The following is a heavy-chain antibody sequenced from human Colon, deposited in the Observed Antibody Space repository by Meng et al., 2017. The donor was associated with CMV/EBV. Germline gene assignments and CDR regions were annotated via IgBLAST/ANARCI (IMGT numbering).Heavy chain of an antibody. V-gene: IGHV3-23*01. Sequence: GGSLRLSCAASGFIFDKYAMHWVRRAPGKGLEWVSAITGSGDVTYYADSVKGRFTISRDNSKNTLYLQMNSLRAEDTAIYYCAPVGGWGTGTPTTLITWGQGTLVTVSS. J-gene: IGHJ5*02. CDR1: GFIFDKYA. CDR2: ITGSGDVT. D-gene: IGHD4-17*01. CDR3: APVGGWGTGTPTTLIT.